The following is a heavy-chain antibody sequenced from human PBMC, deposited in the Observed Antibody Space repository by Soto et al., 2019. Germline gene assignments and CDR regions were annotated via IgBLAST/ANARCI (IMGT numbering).Heavy chain of an antibody. CDR3: ESALSGSYYIFDY. CDR1: GDGVSSNSAT. Sequence: SQTLSLTCAMSGDGVSSNSATWNSIRQSPSRGLEWLGRTYYRSKWYYDYAVSVKSRVSIDPDTAKNQLSLQLKSVTPEDTAVYYCESALSGSYYIFDYWGQGTSVPVSS. V-gene: IGHV6-1*01. CDR2: TYYRSKWYY. D-gene: IGHD3-10*01. J-gene: IGHJ4*02.